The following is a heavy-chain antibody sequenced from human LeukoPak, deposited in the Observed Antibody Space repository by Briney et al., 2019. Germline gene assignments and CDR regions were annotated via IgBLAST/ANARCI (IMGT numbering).Heavy chain of an antibody. J-gene: IGHJ6*03. CDR2: ISYDGSNK. CDR1: GFTFSSYG. V-gene: IGHV3-30*18. D-gene: IGHD3-10*01. CDR3: AKDMVRGVDYYYYYMDV. Sequence: PGRSLRLSCAASGFTFSSYGMHWVRQAPGKGLEWVAVISYDGSNKYYADSVKGRFTISRDNSKNTLYLQMNSLRAEDTAVYYCAKDMVRGVDYYYYYMDVWGKGTTVTISS.